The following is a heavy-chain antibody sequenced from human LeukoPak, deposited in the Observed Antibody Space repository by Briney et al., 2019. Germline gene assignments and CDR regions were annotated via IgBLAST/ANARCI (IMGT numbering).Heavy chain of an antibody. CDR1: GYSISSGYY. Sequence: SETLSLTCTVSGYSISSGYYWGWIRQPPGKGLEWIGSIYYSGSTNYNPSLKSRVTISVDTSKNQFSLKLSSVTAADTAVYYCARQTTSGWFDPWGQGTLVTVSS. D-gene: IGHD4-17*01. CDR3: ARQTTSGWFDP. J-gene: IGHJ5*02. V-gene: IGHV4-38-2*02. CDR2: IYYSGST.